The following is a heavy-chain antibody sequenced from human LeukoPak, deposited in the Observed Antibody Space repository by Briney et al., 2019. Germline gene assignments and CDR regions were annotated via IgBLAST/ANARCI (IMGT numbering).Heavy chain of an antibody. J-gene: IGHJ6*04. CDR1: GFTFSSHA. Sequence: GGSLRLSCVASGFTFSSHAMSWVRQAPGKGLEWVSGTSGSGGVTYYADSVKGRFSISRDNSKNTVFLQMNSLRAEDTAVYYCARSPTLWFGEDVWGKGTTVTVSS. CDR2: TSGSGGVT. V-gene: IGHV3-23*01. CDR3: ARSPTLWFGEDV. D-gene: IGHD3-10*01.